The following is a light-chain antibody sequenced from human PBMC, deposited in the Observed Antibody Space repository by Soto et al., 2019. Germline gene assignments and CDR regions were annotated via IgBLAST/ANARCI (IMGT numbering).Light chain of an antibody. CDR3: QQSSNWPPGLT. CDR2: DAS. J-gene: IGKJ3*01. CDR1: QSVSSY. V-gene: IGKV3-11*01. Sequence: EIVLTQSPATLSLSPGERATLSCRASQSVSSYLAWYQQKPGQAPRLLIYDASNRATGIPARFSGSGSGTDFTLTISSLEPEDFAVYYCQQSSNWPPGLTFGPGTKVDIK.